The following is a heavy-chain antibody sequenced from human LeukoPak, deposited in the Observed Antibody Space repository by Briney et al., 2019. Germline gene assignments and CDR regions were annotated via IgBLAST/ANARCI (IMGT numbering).Heavy chain of an antibody. CDR2: IHSDGSST. CDR1: GFTFSNYW. Sequence: GGSLRLSCAASGFTFSNYWMHWVRQAPGKGLVWVSRIHSDGSSTTSADSVKGRFTISRDNAENTLYLQMNSLRAEDTAVYFCARGNAHAFDLWGQGTMVTVSS. V-gene: IGHV3-74*01. J-gene: IGHJ3*01. D-gene: IGHD1-1*01. CDR3: ARGNAHAFDL.